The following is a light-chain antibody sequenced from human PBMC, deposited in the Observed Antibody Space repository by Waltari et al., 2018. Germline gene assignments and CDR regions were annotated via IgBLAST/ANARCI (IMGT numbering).Light chain of an antibody. CDR3: QQYNKWPPYT. CDR2: DVS. J-gene: IGKJ2*01. CDR1: QSVSSN. V-gene: IGKV3-15*01. Sequence: IVMTPSPATLSVSPGEGATLSCRASQSVSSNLAWYQQKPGQAPRLLIYDVSTRAIGIPARFSGSGSGTEFTLTISSLQSEDFAVYYCQQYNKWPPYTFGQGTKLEIK.